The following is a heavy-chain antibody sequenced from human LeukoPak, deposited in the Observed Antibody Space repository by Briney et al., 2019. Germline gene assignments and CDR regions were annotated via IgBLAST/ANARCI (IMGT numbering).Heavy chain of an antibody. J-gene: IGHJ4*02. D-gene: IGHD5-18*01. CDR1: GFTFSDYY. V-gene: IGHV3-11*06. CDR2: ISSSSSYT. Sequence: GGSLRLSCAASGFTFSDYYMSWIRQAPGKGLEWVSYISSSSSYTNYADSVKGRFTISRDNAKNSLYLQMNSLRAEDTAVYYCARVYGPGYSYGQGDCWGQGTLVTVSS. CDR3: ARVYGPGYSYGQGDC.